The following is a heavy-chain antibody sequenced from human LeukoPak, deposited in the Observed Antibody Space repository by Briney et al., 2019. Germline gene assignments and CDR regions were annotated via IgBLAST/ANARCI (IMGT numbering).Heavy chain of an antibody. CDR3: VKEGHDYDGNSGTGAFDI. J-gene: IGHJ3*02. Sequence: GGSLRLSCAASGFTFSSFWMHWVRQAPGKGLVWVSRINSDGSSTSYADSVKGRFTISRDNAKNTLYLQMNALGAEDTAVYYCVKEGHDYDGNSGTGAFDIWGQGTMVTVSS. V-gene: IGHV3-74*01. CDR2: INSDGSST. CDR1: GFTFSSFW. D-gene: IGHD4-23*01.